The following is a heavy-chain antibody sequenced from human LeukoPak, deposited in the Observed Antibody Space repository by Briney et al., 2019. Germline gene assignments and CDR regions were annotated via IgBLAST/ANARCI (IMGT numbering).Heavy chain of an antibody. V-gene: IGHV3-30-3*01. Sequence: GRSLRLSCAVSGFIFSNYAMHWVRQAPGKGLEWVAVISYDANTEYYADSVRGRFTISRDNSRNTLYLETNSLRGEDTALYYCAKGGENWGQGTLVTVSS. CDR2: ISYDANTE. CDR3: AKGGEN. J-gene: IGHJ4*02. CDR1: GFIFSNYA. D-gene: IGHD3-16*01.